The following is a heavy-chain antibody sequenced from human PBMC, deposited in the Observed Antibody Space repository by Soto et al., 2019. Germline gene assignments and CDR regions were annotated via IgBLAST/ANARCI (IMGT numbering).Heavy chain of an antibody. Sequence: ESLELSRNGSGYRFPRYWIIWVRQVPGKGLEWMGRIDPSDSYTNYSPSFQGHVTISADKSISTAYLQWSSMKASDTAMDYCANILVDATYYYYGMEVWGRGTTVTVSS. CDR2: IDPSDSYT. V-gene: IGHV5-10-1*01. D-gene: IGHD2-8*02. J-gene: IGHJ6*02. CDR3: ANILVDATYYYYGMEV. CDR1: GYRFPRYW.